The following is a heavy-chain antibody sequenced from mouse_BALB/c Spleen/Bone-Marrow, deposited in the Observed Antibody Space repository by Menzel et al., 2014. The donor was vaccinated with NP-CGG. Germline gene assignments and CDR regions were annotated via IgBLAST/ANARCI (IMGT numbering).Heavy chain of an antibody. Sequence: VQLQQSGAELVKPGASVKLSCKASGYTFTRYWMERVKQRPGQGLEWIGEINPSNGRTNYNEKFKSKATLTVDKSSSTAYMQLSSLTSEDSAVYYCAREAYYGPDYWGQGTTLTVSS. V-gene: IGHV1S81*02. CDR3: AREAYYGPDY. J-gene: IGHJ2*01. D-gene: IGHD1-2*01. CDR2: INPSNGRT. CDR1: GYTFTRYW.